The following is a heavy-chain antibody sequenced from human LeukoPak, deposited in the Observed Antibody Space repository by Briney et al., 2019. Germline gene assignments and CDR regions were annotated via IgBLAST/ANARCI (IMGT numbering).Heavy chain of an antibody. Sequence: GASVKVSCKASGCTFTSYAMNWVRQAPGQGLEWMGWINTNTGNPTYAQGFTGRFVFSLDTSVSTAYLQISSLKAEDTAVYYCARDIRGIVATLGFDPWGQGTLVTVSS. CDR2: INTNTGNP. D-gene: IGHD5-12*01. J-gene: IGHJ5*02. CDR1: GCTFTSYA. CDR3: ARDIRGIVATLGFDP. V-gene: IGHV7-4-1*02.